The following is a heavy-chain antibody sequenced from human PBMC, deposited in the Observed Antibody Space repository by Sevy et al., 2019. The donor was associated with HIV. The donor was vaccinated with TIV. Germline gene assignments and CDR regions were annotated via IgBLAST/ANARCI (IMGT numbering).Heavy chain of an antibody. J-gene: IGHJ6*02. V-gene: IGHV3-11*01. CDR2: ISSSGSTI. CDR3: ARDKSYYYYGMDV. CDR1: GFTFSDYY. Sequence: GGCLRLSCAASGFTFSDYYMSWIRQAPGKGLEWVSYISSSGSTIYYSDSVKGRFTISRDNAKNSLYLQMNSLRAEDTAVYYCARDKSYYYYGMDVWGHGTTVTVSS.